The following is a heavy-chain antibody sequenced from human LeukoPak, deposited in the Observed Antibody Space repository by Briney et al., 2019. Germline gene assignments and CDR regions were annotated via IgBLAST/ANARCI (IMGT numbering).Heavy chain of an antibody. CDR3: ASRGYSYGRFFDY. J-gene: IGHJ4*02. CDR2: IYHSGST. V-gene: IGHV4-30-2*01. Sequence: SQTLSLTCAVSGVSISSGGYSWSWIRQPPGKGLEWIGYIYHSGSTYYNPSLKSRVTLSIDRSKNQFSLKLSSVTAADTAVYYCASRGYSYGRFFDYWGQGTLVTVSS. CDR1: GVSISSGGYS. D-gene: IGHD5-18*01.